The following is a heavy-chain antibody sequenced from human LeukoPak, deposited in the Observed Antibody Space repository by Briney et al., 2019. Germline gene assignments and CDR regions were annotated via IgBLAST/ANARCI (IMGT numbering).Heavy chain of an antibody. CDR3: ARSDDYGDYWFDP. J-gene: IGHJ5*02. V-gene: IGHV4-59*01. Sequence: PSETLSLTCTVSGVSISSYYWSWIRRPPGKGLEWIGYIYYSGSTNYNPSLKSRVTISVDTSKNQFSLKLSSVTAADTAVYYCARSDDYGDYWFDPWGQGTLVTVSS. CDR2: IYYSGST. D-gene: IGHD4-17*01. CDR1: GVSISSYY.